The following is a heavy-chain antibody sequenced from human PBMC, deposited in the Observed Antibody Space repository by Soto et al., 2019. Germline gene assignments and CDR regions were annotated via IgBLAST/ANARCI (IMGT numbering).Heavy chain of an antibody. CDR3: AREGRVDRLRSYYDFWSGYSSYNWFDP. CDR1: GYTFTSYG. V-gene: IGHV1-18*01. Sequence: ASVKVSCKASGYTFTSYGISWVRQAPGQGLEWMGWISAYNGNTNYAQKLQGRVTMTTDTSTGTAYMELRSLRSDDTAVYYCAREGRVDRLRSYYDFWSGYSSYNWFDPWG. D-gene: IGHD3-3*01. CDR2: ISAYNGNT. J-gene: IGHJ5*02.